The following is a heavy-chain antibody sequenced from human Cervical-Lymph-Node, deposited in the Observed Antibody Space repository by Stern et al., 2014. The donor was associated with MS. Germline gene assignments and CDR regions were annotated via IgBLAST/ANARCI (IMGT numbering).Heavy chain of an antibody. CDR1: GFRFSGYD. J-gene: IGHJ4*02. CDR3: AKGDDYYDGSGYYSY. CDR2: INNSGGRT. D-gene: IGHD3-22*01. Sequence: VQLVQSGGDLVQPGGSLRLSCAASGFRFSGYDMTWVRQAPGKGLEWVSDINNSGGRTYYADSVKGRFTISRDNSKNTLYLQMNSLRAEDTAVYYCAKGDDYYDGSGYYSYWGQGTLVTVSS. V-gene: IGHV3-23*04.